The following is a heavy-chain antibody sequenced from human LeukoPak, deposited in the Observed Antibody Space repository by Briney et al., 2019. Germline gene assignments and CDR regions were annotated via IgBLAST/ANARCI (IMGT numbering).Heavy chain of an antibody. Sequence: TSETLSLTCAVYGGSFSGYYWSWIRQPPGKGLEWIGEINHSGSTYYNPSLKSRVTISVDTSKNQFSLKLSSVTAADTAVYYCARRSKSDAFDICGQGTMVTVSS. J-gene: IGHJ3*02. CDR1: GGSFSGYY. CDR3: ARRSKSDAFDI. V-gene: IGHV4-34*01. CDR2: INHSGST.